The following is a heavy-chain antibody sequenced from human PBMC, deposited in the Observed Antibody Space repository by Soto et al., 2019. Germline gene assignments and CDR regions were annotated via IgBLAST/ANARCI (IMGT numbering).Heavy chain of an antibody. D-gene: IGHD6-13*01. J-gene: IGHJ4*02. Sequence: PSETLSLTCTASGGYFSSSCYYWGWIRQPPGKGLEWIASIYSSGSTYYNPSLERRVTISVDTSKNQFSLKLSSVTATDTAVYYCARQIAAGTFYWGQGTLVTVSS. V-gene: IGHV4-39*01. CDR2: IYSSGST. CDR3: ARQIAAGTFY. CDR1: GGYFSSSCYY.